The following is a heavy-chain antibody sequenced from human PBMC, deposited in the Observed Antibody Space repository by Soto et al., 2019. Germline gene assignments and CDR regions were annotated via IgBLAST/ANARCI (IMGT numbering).Heavy chain of an antibody. CDR1: GFILSSYA. Sequence: DVHLLESGGDLVQPGGSLRLSCTASGFILSSYAMSWVRQAPGKGLEWVSRVSAGGDMKYNSDSVKGRFTISRDNSNNALFLQMNSLRIEDTALYYCARGDRGGSGSPASYYYSGLDVWGQGTTVTVS. CDR3: ARGDRGGSGSPASYYYSGLDV. CDR2: VSAGGDMK. D-gene: IGHD3-10*01. J-gene: IGHJ6*02. V-gene: IGHV3-23*01.